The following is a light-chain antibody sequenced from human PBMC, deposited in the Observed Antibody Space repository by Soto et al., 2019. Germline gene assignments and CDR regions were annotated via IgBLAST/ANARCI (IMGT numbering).Light chain of an antibody. CDR2: DVT. Sequence: QSALTQPASVSGSPGQSITISCTGTSSDVGGYNHVSWYQQPPGKAPKLMIYDVTNRPSGVSNRFSGSKSGNTASLTISGLQAADEADYYCSSYTLSNTLVVFGGGTKLTVL. CDR1: SSDVGGYNH. CDR3: SSYTLSNTLVV. J-gene: IGLJ2*01. V-gene: IGLV2-14*03.